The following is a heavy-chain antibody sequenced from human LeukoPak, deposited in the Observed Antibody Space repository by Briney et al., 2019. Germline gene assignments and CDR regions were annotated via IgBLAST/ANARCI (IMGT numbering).Heavy chain of an antibody. D-gene: IGHD3-9*01. V-gene: IGHV4-4*07. CDR1: GGSISSYY. CDR3: AREGRYFDWPPLGSFDC. Sequence: SETLSLTCTVSGGSISSYYWSWIRQPAGKGLEWIGRIYTSGSTNYNPSLKSRVTMSVDTSKNQFSLKLSSVTAADTAVYYCAREGRYFDWPPLGSFDCWGQGTLVTVSS. J-gene: IGHJ4*02. CDR2: IYTSGST.